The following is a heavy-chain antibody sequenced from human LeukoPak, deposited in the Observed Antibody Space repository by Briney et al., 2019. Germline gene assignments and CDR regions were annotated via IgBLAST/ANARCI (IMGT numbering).Heavy chain of an antibody. CDR1: GGSVSSGGYY. CDR3: ARGPFRWSSLNFDY. D-gene: IGHD2/OR15-2a*01. J-gene: IGHJ4*02. Sequence: SETLSLTCTVSGGSVSSGGYYWSWIRQPPGKGLEWIGYIYYSGSTNYNPSLKSRVTISVDTSKNQFSLKLSSVTAADTAVYYCARGPFRWSSLNFDYWGQGTLVTVSS. V-gene: IGHV4-61*08. CDR2: IYYSGST.